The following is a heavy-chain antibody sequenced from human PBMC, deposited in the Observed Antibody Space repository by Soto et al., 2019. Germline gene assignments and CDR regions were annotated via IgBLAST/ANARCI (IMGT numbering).Heavy chain of an antibody. CDR3: AREYCISIIFKYEPSTWFDP. D-gene: IGHD2-2*01. J-gene: IGHJ5*02. Sequence: GGSLRLSCAASGFTLSSNWMHWVRQAPGKGLVWVSRINSDGSSTSYADSVKGRFTISRDNAKNTLYLQMNSLGAEDTAVYYCAREYCISIIFKYEPSTWFDPFAQGTLFPFSS. V-gene: IGHV3-74*01. CDR1: GFTLSSNW. CDR2: INSDGSST.